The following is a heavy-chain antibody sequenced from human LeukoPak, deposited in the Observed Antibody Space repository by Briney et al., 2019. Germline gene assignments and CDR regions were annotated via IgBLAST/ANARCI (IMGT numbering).Heavy chain of an antibody. V-gene: IGHV3-48*01. CDR1: GFTFSSYS. J-gene: IGHJ4*02. Sequence: PGGSLRLSCAASGFTFSSYSMNWVRQAPGKGLEWVSYISSSSSTIYYADSVKGRFTISRDNAKNSLYLQMNSLRAEDTAVYYCARVGWHYDSGLDYWGQGTLVTVSS. CDR2: ISSSSSTI. CDR3: ARVGWHYDSGLDY. D-gene: IGHD3-22*01.